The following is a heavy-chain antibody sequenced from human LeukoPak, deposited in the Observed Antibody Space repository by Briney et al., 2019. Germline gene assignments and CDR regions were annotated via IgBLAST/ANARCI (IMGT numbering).Heavy chain of an antibody. CDR2: IYTSGST. J-gene: IGHJ3*02. CDR3: ARGSYNWNDGAFDI. CDR1: GGSISSYY. D-gene: IGHD1-1*01. V-gene: IGHV4-4*07. Sequence: SETLSLTCTVSGGSISSYYWSWIRQPAGKGLEWIGRIYTSGSTNYNPSLKSRVTMSVDTSKNQFSLKLSSVTAADTAVYYCARGSYNWNDGAFDIWGQGTVVTVSS.